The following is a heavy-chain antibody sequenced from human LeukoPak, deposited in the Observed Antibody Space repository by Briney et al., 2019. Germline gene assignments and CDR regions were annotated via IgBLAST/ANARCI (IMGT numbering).Heavy chain of an antibody. V-gene: IGHV1-18*01. CDR3: ARVVDYVWGSYRHYHFDY. Sequence: ASVKVSCKASGYTFTSYGISWVRQAPGRGLEWMGWISAYNGNTNYAQKLQGRVTMTTDTSTSTAYMELRSLRSDDTAVYYCARVVDYVWGSYRHYHFDYWGQGTLVTVSS. CDR2: ISAYNGNT. D-gene: IGHD3-16*02. CDR1: GYTFTSYG. J-gene: IGHJ4*02.